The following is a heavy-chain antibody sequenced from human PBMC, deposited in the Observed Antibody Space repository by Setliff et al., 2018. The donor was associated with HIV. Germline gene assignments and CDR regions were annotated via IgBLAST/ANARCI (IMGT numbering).Heavy chain of an antibody. CDR2: IHYSGSS. CDR1: GGSIGSGGSY. Sequence: PSETLSLTCTVSGGSIGSGGSYWSWIRQHPGKGLEWIGYIHYSGSSYYNPSLRSRVTISVDTSKNQFSLKLGSVTAADTAVYFCARVTWIQLWLGWFDPWGQGTLVTVSS. J-gene: IGHJ5*02. D-gene: IGHD5-18*01. V-gene: IGHV4-31*03. CDR3: ARVTWIQLWLGWFDP.